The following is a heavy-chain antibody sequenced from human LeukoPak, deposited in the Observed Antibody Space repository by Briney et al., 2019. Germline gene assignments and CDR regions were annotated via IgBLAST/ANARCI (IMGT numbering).Heavy chain of an antibody. CDR1: GFTVSTNY. CDR2: IYSGGST. CDR3: ARDLAYYYDNFYD. D-gene: IGHD3-22*01. Sequence: GGPLRLSCAASGFTVSTNYMSWVRQAPGKGLEWVSVIYSGGSTYYADSVKGRFTISRDNSKNTLYLQMNSLRAEDTAVYYCARDLAYYYDNFYDWGQGTLVTVSS. V-gene: IGHV3-66*01. J-gene: IGHJ4*02.